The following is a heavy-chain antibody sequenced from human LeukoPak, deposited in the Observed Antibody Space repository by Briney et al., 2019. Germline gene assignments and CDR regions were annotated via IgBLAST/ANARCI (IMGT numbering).Heavy chain of an antibody. Sequence: ASVKVSCKASGYTFTGYYMHWVRQAPGQGLEWMGWINPNHGDTNSAQKFQDRVSMTRDTSISTAYMHLSRLRSADTAVYYCARSPHILTGENFDYWGQGTLLTVSS. J-gene: IGHJ4*02. D-gene: IGHD3-9*01. V-gene: IGHV1-2*02. CDR2: INPNHGDT. CDR1: GYTFTGYY. CDR3: ARSPHILTGENFDY.